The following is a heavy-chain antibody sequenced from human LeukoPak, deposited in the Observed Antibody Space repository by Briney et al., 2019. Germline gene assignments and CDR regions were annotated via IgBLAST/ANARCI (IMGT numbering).Heavy chain of an antibody. CDR1: GGSISSSY. V-gene: IGHV4-59*08. Sequence: PSETLSLTCTVSGGSISSSYWNWIRQPPGKGLEWIGHIYYSGSTNYNPSLKSRVTVSVDTSKNQFSLKLSSVTAADTAVYYCARRRYGYYFDYWGQGTLATVSS. J-gene: IGHJ4*02. CDR2: IYYSGST. D-gene: IGHD5-18*01. CDR3: ARRRYGYYFDY.